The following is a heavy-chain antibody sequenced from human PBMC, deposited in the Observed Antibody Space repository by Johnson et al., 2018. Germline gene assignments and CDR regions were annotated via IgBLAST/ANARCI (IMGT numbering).Heavy chain of an antibody. CDR3: AKDGCSVGSCYMDV. Sequence: VQLLESGGGVVQPGRSPRLSCAASGFTFSSYGMHWVRQAPGKGLEWVAVISYDGSNKYYADSVKGRFTISRDNSKNTLYLQMNSLSAEDTAVYYLAKDGCSVGSCYMDVWGKGTTVTVSS. J-gene: IGHJ6*03. CDR1: GFTFSSYG. CDR2: ISYDGSNK. V-gene: IGHV3-30*18. D-gene: IGHD2-15*01.